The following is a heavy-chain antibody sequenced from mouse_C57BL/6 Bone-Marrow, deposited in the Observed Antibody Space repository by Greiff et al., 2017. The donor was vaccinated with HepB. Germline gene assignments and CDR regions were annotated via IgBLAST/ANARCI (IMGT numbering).Heavy chain of an antibody. Sequence: DVQLQESGPGMVKPSQSLSLTCTVTGYSITSGYDWHWIRHFPGNKLEWMGYISYSGSTNYNPSLKSRISITHDTSKNHFFLKLNSVTTEDTATYYCARDDAYYAMDYWGQGTSVTVSS. J-gene: IGHJ4*01. CDR2: ISYSGST. CDR3: ARDDAYYAMDY. V-gene: IGHV3-1*01. CDR1: GYSITSGYD.